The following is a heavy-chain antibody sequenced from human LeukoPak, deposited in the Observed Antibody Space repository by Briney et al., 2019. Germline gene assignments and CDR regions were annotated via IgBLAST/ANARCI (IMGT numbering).Heavy chain of an antibody. CDR2: IDTSGSA. V-gene: IGHV4-61*02. D-gene: IGHD2-8*01. CDR1: GGSISSDNYY. Sequence: SQTLSLTCTVSGGSISSDNYYWSWIRQPAGKGLEWIGRIDTSGSATYNPSLKGRVTISIDTSKNQFSLKLGSVTAADTAVYYCARDRGRMVYAVWFDPWGQGTLVTVSS. J-gene: IGHJ5*02. CDR3: ARDRGRMVYAVWFDP.